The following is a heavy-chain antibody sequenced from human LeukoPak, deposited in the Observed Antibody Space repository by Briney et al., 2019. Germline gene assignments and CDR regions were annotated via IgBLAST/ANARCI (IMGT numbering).Heavy chain of an antibody. J-gene: IGHJ4*02. CDR3: ASRAPLYVPG. Sequence: GESLRLSCAASGFTFDDYTMHWVRQAPGKGLEWVSLISWDGGSTYYADSVKGRFTISRDNSKNTLYLQMNSLRAEDTAVYYCASRAPLYVPGWGQGTLVTVSS. V-gene: IGHV3-43*01. CDR2: ISWDGGST. CDR1: GFTFDDYT. D-gene: IGHD2/OR15-2a*01.